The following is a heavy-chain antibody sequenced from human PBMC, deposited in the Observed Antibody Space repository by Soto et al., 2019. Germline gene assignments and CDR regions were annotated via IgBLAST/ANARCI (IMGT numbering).Heavy chain of an antibody. D-gene: IGHD3-3*01. CDR2: INPNSGGT. J-gene: IGHJ4*02. V-gene: IGHV1-2*02. Sequence: QVQLVQSGAEVKKPGASVKVSCKPSGYSFTDYYIHWVRQAPGQGLEWMGWINPNSGGTNYAQKFQGRVTVTRDSSISTAYMDLSRLRSDDTAVYYCASGETAGFFWYWGQGSLVTVSS. CDR1: GYSFTDYY. CDR3: ASGETAGFFWY.